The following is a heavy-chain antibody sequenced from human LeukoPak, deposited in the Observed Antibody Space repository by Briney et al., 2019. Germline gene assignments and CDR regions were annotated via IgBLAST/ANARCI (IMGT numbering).Heavy chain of an antibody. V-gene: IGHV1-2*06. CDR3: ATDGGNHNFDY. J-gene: IGHJ4*02. D-gene: IGHD1-14*01. Sequence: GASVKVSCKASGFTFTDYYLHWVRQAPGQGLEWMGRIILNGGVTSYAQKFQGRVTLTRDTSISTAYMELIRQTSDDTAVYYCATDGGNHNFDYWGQGTLVTVSS. CDR1: GFTFTDYY. CDR2: IILNGGVT.